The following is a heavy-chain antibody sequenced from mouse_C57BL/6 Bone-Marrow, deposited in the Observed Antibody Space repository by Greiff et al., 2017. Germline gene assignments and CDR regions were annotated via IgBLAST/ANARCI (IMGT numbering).Heavy chain of an antibody. CDR3: ARRGDGYYEDWYFDV. CDR1: GFTFSDYG. V-gene: IGHV5-15*01. J-gene: IGHJ1*03. D-gene: IGHD2-3*01. Sequence: EVNLVESGGGLVQPGGSLKLSCAASGFTFSDYGMAWVRQAPRKGPEWVAFISNLAYSIYYADTVTGRFTISRENAKNTLYLEMSSLRSEDTAMYYCARRGDGYYEDWYFDVWGTGTTVTVSS. CDR2: ISNLAYSI.